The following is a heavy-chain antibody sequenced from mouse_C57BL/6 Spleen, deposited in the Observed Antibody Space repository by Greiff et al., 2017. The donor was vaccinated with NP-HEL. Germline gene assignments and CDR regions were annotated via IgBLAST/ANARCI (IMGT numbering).Heavy chain of an antibody. CDR1: GYTFTSYW. D-gene: IGHD2-4*01. CDR2: INPSNGGT. Sequence: QVQLQQPGTELVKPGASVKLSCKASGYTFTSYWMHWVKQRPGQGLEWIGNINPSNGGTNYNEKFKSKATLTVDKSSSTAYMQLSSLTSEDSAVYYCARGFYYDYDVVNAMDYWGQGTSVTVSS. CDR3: ARGFYYDYDVVNAMDY. J-gene: IGHJ4*01. V-gene: IGHV1-53*01.